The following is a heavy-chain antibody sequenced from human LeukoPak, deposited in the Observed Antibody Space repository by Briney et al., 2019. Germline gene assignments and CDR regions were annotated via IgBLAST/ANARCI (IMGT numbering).Heavy chain of an antibody. V-gene: IGHV4-38-2*01. D-gene: IGHD6-13*01. CDR2: IYHSGST. J-gene: IGHJ6*03. CDR3: ASSSSWSLAYYYYMDV. Sequence: PSETLSLTCAVSGYSLSSGYYWGWIRQPPGKGLEWIGSIYHSGSTYYNPSLKSRVTISVDTSKNQFSLKLSSVTAADTAVYYCASSSSWSLAYYYYMDVWGKGTTVTVSS. CDR1: GYSLSSGYY.